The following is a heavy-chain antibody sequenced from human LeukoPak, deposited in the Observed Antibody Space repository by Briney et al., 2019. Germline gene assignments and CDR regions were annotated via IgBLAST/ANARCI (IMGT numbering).Heavy chain of an antibody. Sequence: SETLSLTCTVSGGSINSHYWSWIRQPPGKGLEWIGDIYYKGNTNYNPSLKSRVTISVDTSKNHLSLKLTSVLAADAAIYYCVRRDNTGWNYFDYWGQGILVTVSS. D-gene: IGHD6-19*01. CDR3: VRRDNTGWNYFDY. CDR1: GGSINSHY. V-gene: IGHV4-59*08. J-gene: IGHJ4*02. CDR2: IYYKGNT.